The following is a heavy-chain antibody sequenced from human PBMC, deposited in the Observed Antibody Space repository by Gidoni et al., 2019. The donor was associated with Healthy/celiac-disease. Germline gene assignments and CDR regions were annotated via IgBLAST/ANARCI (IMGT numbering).Heavy chain of an antibody. CDR2: IYSGGST. V-gene: IGHV3-53*01. CDR3: ARASLWFGGYDAFDI. CDR1: GFTVSSNY. J-gene: IGHJ3*02. D-gene: IGHD3-10*01. Sequence: EVQLVESGGGLIQPGGSLRLSCAASGFTVSSNYMSWVRQAPGKGLEWVSVIYSGGSTYYADSVKGRFTISRDNSKNTLYLQMNSLRAEDTAVYYCARASLWFGGYDAFDIWGQGTMVTVSS.